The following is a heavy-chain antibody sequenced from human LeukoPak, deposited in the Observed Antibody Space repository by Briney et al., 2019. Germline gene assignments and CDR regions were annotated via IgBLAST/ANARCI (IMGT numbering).Heavy chain of an antibody. CDR2: IKQDGSEK. Sequence: GGSLRLSCAASGFTFSNYWMSWVRQAPGKGLEWVANIKQDGSEKCYVDSVKGRFTISRDNAKNSLYLQMNSLRAEDTAVYYCARGLENRGGNIDYWGQGTLATVSS. D-gene: IGHD4-23*01. V-gene: IGHV3-7*01. CDR3: ARGLENRGGNIDY. J-gene: IGHJ4*02. CDR1: GFTFSNYW.